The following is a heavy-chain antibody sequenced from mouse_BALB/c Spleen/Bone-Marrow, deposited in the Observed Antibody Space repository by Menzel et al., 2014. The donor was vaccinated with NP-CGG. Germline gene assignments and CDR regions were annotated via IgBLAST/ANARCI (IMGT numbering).Heavy chain of an antibody. CDR3: AREVGRGGYFDV. V-gene: IGHV1S56*01. CDR1: GYTFTSYY. D-gene: IGHD1-1*02. CDR2: IYPGNVNT. J-gene: IGHJ1*01. Sequence: QVQLQQSGPELVKPGASVRISCKAFGYTFTSYYIHWVKQRPGQGLEWIGWIYPGNVNTKYNEKFRDKATLTADKSSSTAYMQLNSLTSEDSAVYFCAREVGRGGYFDVWGAETTIPVSS.